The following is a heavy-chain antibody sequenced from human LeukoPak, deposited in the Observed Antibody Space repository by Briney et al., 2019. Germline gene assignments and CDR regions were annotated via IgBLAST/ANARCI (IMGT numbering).Heavy chain of an antibody. CDR1: GFTFSSYA. CDR3: ARPTVGVARNDY. V-gene: IGHV3-23*01. CDR2: ISASGGST. Sequence: QSGGSLRLSCAASGFTFSSYAMSWVRQAPGKGLEWVSAISASGGSTYYADSVKGRFTISRDSSKNTLYLQMSSLRVEDTAVYYCARPTVGVARNDYWGQGTLVSVSS. J-gene: IGHJ4*02. D-gene: IGHD1-26*01.